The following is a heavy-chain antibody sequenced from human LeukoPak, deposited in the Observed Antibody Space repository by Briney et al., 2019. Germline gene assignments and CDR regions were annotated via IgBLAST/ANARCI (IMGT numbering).Heavy chain of an antibody. V-gene: IGHV1-8*01. CDR1: GYAFTSYD. Sequence: GASVKVSCKASGYAFTSYDINWVRQATGQGLEWMGWMNPNSGNTGYAQKFQGRVTMTTDTSTSTAYMELRSLRSDDTAVYYCARINWNYGDYWGQGTLVTVSS. CDR3: ARINWNYGDY. D-gene: IGHD1-7*01. CDR2: MNPNSGNT. J-gene: IGHJ4*02.